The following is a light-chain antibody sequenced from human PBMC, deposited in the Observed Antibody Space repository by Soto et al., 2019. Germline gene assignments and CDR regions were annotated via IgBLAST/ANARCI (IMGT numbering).Light chain of an antibody. Sequence: GLTQYKGTLSLSPGERATLSCRASQSVSSNHLAWYQQKPGQAPRLPIYGGSSRATGIPVRFSGSGSETDFTLTTTRLEPEDFAVYYCQQYSSSRTFGQGTKVDIK. CDR3: QQYSSSRT. V-gene: IGKV3-20*01. J-gene: IGKJ1*01. CDR2: GGS. CDR1: QSVSSNH.